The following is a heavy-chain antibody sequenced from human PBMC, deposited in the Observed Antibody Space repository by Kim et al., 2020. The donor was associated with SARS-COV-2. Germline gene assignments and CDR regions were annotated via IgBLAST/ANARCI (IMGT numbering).Heavy chain of an antibody. J-gene: IGHJ6*02. V-gene: IGHV3-64*01. Sequence: GSLRLSCAASGFTFSSYAMHWVRQAPGKGLEYVSAISSNGGSTYYANSVKGRFTISRDNSKNTLYLQMGSLRAEDMAVYYCARDSAITIFGVVIINYYYGMDVWGQGTTVTVSS. CDR1: GFTFSSYA. CDR2: ISSNGGST. D-gene: IGHD3-3*01. CDR3: ARDSAITIFGVVIINYYYGMDV.